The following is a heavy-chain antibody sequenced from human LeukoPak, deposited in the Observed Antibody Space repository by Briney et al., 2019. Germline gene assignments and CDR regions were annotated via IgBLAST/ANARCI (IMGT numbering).Heavy chain of an antibody. CDR3: ARGRAVTKYQGLIDY. V-gene: IGHV4-34*01. J-gene: IGHJ4*02. Sequence: SETLSLTCAVYGGSFSGYYWAWIRQPPGKGLEWIGEINHSGSTNHNPSLKSRVTISVDTSKNQFSLKLSSVTAADTAVYYCARGRAVTKYQGLIDYWGQGALVTVSS. CDR2: INHSGST. D-gene: IGHD4-17*01. CDR1: GGSFSGYY.